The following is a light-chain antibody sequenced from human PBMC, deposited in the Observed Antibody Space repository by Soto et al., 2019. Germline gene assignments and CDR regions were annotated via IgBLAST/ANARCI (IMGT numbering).Light chain of an antibody. Sequence: QAVVTQSPSASASLGASVKLTCTLSSGHSSYAIAWHQQQPEKGPRYLMKLNSDGSHSKGDGIPDRFSGSSSGAERYLPISSLQSEDEADYYCQTWGTGVVFGGGTKLTVL. CDR1: SGHSSYA. V-gene: IGLV4-69*01. J-gene: IGLJ2*01. CDR2: LNSDGSH. CDR3: QTWGTGVV.